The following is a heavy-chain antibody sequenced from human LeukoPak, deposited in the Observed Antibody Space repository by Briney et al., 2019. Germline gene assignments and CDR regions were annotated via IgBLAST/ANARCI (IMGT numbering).Heavy chain of an antibody. CDR2: IYYSGST. Sequence: SETLSLTCTVSGGSISSYYWSWIRQPPGKGLEWIGYIYYSGSTYYNPSLKSRVTISVDTSKNQFSLKLSSVTAADTAVYYCARLSYYGMDVWGQGTTVTVSS. J-gene: IGHJ6*02. V-gene: IGHV4-59*08. CDR1: GGSISSYY. CDR3: ARLSYYGMDV.